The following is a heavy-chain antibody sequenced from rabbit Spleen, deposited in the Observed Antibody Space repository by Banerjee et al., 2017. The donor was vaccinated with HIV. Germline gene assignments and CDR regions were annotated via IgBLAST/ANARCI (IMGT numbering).Heavy chain of an antibody. V-gene: IGHV1S40*01. Sequence: SLEESGGGLVKPGASLTLTCRASGFSFNSGYDMCWVRQAAGKGLEWIACIYGGSSGSTYYASWAKGRFTIAKTSSTTVTLQMTSLTAADTATYFGARDLAGVIGWNFGWWGPGTLVTVS. CDR1: GFSFNSGYD. CDR2: IYGGSSGST. D-gene: IGHD4-1*01. CDR3: ARDLAGVIGWNFGW. J-gene: IGHJ4*01.